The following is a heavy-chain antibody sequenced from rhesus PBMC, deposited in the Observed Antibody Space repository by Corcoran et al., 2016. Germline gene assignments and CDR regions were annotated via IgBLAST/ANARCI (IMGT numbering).Heavy chain of an antibody. CDR3: ARFYDSGYYDY. D-gene: IGHD3-28*01. CDR1: GGSISSNY. CDR2: IYGSGSST. Sequence: QVQLQESGPGLVKPLETLSLTCAVSGGSISSNYWNCIRQAPGKGLEWIGYIYGSGSSTNYNPSLKSRVTLSVDTSKNQLSLKLSSVTAADTAVYYCARFYDSGYYDYWGQGVLVTVSS. J-gene: IGHJ4*01. V-gene: IGHV4S11*01.